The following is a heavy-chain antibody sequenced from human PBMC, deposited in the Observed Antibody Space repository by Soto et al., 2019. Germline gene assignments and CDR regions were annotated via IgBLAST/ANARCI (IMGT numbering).Heavy chain of an antibody. CDR3: AKGLTSSGSMDC. J-gene: IGHJ4*02. Sequence: QVQLVESGGGVVQPGKSLSLSCAASGFTFSSYGMHWVRQAPGKGLEWVELISYDGSSKYYVESVKGRFTIPRDNSENMVYLQMTSLRAEDTALYYCAKGLTSSGSMDCWGQGTLVTVSS. CDR1: GFTFSSYG. CDR2: ISYDGSSK. D-gene: IGHD3-10*01. V-gene: IGHV3-30*18.